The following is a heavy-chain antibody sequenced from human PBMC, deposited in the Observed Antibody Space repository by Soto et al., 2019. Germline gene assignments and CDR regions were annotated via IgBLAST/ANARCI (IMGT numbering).Heavy chain of an antibody. J-gene: IGHJ4*02. D-gene: IGHD6-13*01. CDR2: IWYDGSNE. CDR3: ARGRYTSSCFYFDF. V-gene: IGHV3-33*01. CDR1: GFAFSSYG. Sequence: TGGSLRLSCAASGFAFSSYGMHWVRQAPGKGLEWVAVIWYDGSNEYYADSVKGRFTISRDNSKNTLSLQMNSLRAEDTAMYYCARGRYTSSCFYFDFWGQGTPVTVSS.